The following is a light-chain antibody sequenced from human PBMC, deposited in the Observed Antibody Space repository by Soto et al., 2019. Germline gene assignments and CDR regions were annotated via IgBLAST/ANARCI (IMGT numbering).Light chain of an antibody. V-gene: IGLV1-47*01. J-gene: IGLJ3*02. CDR1: SSNIGSNY. CDR2: RNN. CDR3: AAWDVSLNWV. Sequence: QSVLTQPPSASGTPGQRVTISCSGSSSNIGSNYVYWYQQLPGTAPKLLIYRNNQRPSGVPDRFSGSKSGTSASLAISGLRSEDEADYYCAAWDVSLNWVFGGGTKLTVL.